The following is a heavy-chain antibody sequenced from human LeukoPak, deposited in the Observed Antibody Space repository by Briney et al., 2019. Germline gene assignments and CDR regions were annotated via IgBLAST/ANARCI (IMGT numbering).Heavy chain of an antibody. V-gene: IGHV3-23*01. J-gene: IGHJ4*02. Sequence: GGSLRLSCAASGFTFSSYAMGWVRQPPGKGLEWVSTINIRGDNTYYADSVKGRFTISRDNSKDTLYLQMSSLRGEDTAVYHCEAKSAAALSWGQGTLVTVSS. CDR1: GFTFSSYA. CDR2: INIRGDNT. CDR3: EAKSAAALS. D-gene: IGHD6-13*01.